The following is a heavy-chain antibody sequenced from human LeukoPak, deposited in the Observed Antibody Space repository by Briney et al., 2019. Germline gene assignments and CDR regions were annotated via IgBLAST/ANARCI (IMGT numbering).Heavy chain of an antibody. D-gene: IGHD5-18*01. J-gene: IGHJ4*02. Sequence: ASVKVSCKASGYTFTSYAMHWVRQAPGQRLEWMGWINAGSGNTKYSQKFQGRVTITRDTSASTAYMELSSLRSEDAAVYYCAMHVDTAMVFDYWGRGTLVTVSS. CDR2: INAGSGNT. CDR1: GYTFTSYA. V-gene: IGHV1-3*01. CDR3: AMHVDTAMVFDY.